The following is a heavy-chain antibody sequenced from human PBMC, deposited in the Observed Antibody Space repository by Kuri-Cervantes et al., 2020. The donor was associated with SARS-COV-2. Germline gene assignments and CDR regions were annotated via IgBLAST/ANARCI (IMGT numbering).Heavy chain of an antibody. CDR2: FDPEDGET. Sequence: ASVKVSCKVSGYTLTELSMHWVRQAPGKGLEWMGGFDPEDGETIYAQKFQGRVTMTRDTSTSTVYMELSSLRSEDTAVYYCAREFHHDFWSGYYWGGLTHPRSQAPTSNDASDIWGQGTMVTVSS. J-gene: IGHJ3*02. CDR1: GYTLTELS. CDR3: AREFHHDFWSGYYWGGLTHPRSQAPTSNDASDI. V-gene: IGHV1-24*01. D-gene: IGHD3-3*01.